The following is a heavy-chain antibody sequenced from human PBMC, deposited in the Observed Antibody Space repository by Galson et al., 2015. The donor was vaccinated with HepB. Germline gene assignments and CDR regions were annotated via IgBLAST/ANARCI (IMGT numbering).Heavy chain of an antibody. CDR1: GFTFGDYA. CDR3: TRDSSFPYSGSFEVDY. J-gene: IGHJ4*02. D-gene: IGHD3-10*01. CDR2: IRSKAYGGTT. Sequence: SLRLSCAASGFTFGDYAMSWFRQAPGKGLEWVGFIRSKAYGGTTEYAASVKGRFTISRDDSKSIAYLQMNSLKTEDTAVYYCTRDSSFPYSGSFEVDYWGQGTLVTVPS. V-gene: IGHV3-49*03.